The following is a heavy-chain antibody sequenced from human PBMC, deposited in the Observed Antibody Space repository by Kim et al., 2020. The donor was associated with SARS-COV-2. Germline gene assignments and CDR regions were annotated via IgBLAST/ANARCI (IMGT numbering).Heavy chain of an antibody. J-gene: IGHJ2*01. CDR3: AREGYYYDSSGYLPRYFDL. Sequence: GGSLRLSCAASGFTFSSYSMNWVRQAPGKGLEWVSSISSSSSYIYYADSVKGRFTISRDNAKNSLYLQMNSLRAEDTAVYYCAREGYYYDSSGYLPRYFDLWGRGTLVTVSS. V-gene: IGHV3-21*04. CDR2: ISSSSSYI. CDR1: GFTFSSYS. D-gene: IGHD3-22*01.